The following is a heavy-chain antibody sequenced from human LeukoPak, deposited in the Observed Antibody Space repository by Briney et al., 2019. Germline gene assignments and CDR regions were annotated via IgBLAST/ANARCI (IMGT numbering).Heavy chain of an antibody. J-gene: IGHJ4*02. Sequence: GRSLRLSCAASGFTFSSYAMHWVRQAPGKGLEWVANIKQDGSEKYYVDSVKGRFTISRDNAKNSLYLQMNSLRAEDTAVYYCARVRYSYGPNFDYWGQGTLVTVSS. D-gene: IGHD5-18*01. CDR1: GFTFSSYA. V-gene: IGHV3-7*03. CDR3: ARVRYSYGPNFDY. CDR2: IKQDGSEK.